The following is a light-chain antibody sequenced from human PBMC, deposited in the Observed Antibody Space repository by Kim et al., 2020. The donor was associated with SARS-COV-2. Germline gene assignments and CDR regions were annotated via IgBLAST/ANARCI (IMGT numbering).Light chain of an antibody. J-gene: IGKJ1*01. Sequence: ASVGDKVTITGRASQGISNYLAWYQQNPGKAPKVLIYGSSTLQTGVPSRFSGSGSGTEFTLTISSLQPEDFATYFCLQFNDYPRTFGQGTKVDIK. CDR1: QGISNY. CDR3: LQFNDYPRT. V-gene: IGKV1-9*01. CDR2: GSS.